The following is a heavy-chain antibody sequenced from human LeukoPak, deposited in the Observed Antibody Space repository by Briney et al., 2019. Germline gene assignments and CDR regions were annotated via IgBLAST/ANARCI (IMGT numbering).Heavy chain of an antibody. D-gene: IGHD4-17*01. CDR3: ARDFADYGDFDY. V-gene: IGHV3-48*01. J-gene: IGHJ4*02. Sequence: GGSLRLSCAASGFAFNTYTMNWFRQAPGKGLEWVSYIDTSSDIIYYADSVMGRFTISRDNAKISLYLHMNRLRGDDAAVYYCARDFADYGDFDYWGQGTLVTVSS. CDR1: GFAFNTYT. CDR2: IDTSSDII.